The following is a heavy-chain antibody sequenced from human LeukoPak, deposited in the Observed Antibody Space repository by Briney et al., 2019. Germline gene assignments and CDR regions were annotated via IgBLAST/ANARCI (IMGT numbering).Heavy chain of an antibody. CDR3: ASAGAYGSGYYFDY. J-gene: IGHJ4*02. Sequence: GGSLRLSCAASGFTFSSYEMNWVRQAPGKGLEWVSYISSSGSTIYYADSVKGRFTISRDNAKNSLYLQMNSLRAEDTAVYYCASAGAYGSGYYFDYWGQGTLVTVSS. D-gene: IGHD3-10*01. V-gene: IGHV3-48*03. CDR2: ISSSGSTI. CDR1: GFTFSSYE.